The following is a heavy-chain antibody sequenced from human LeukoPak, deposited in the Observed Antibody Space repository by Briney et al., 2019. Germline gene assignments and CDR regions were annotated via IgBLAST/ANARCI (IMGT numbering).Heavy chain of an antibody. J-gene: IGHJ4*02. V-gene: IGHV3-48*03. CDR1: GFTFSSYE. CDR2: ISGSGNTI. Sequence: GGSLRLSCAAPGFTFSSYEMNWVRQAPGKGLEWVSYISGSGNTIYYADSVKGRFTLSRDNAKNSLYLQMNSLRAEDTALYYCARTYRFDYWGQGTLVTVSS. CDR3: ARTYRFDY. D-gene: IGHD3-16*02.